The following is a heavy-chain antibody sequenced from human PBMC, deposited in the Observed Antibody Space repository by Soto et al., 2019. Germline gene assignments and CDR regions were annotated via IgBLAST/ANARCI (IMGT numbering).Heavy chain of an antibody. D-gene: IGHD2-15*01. V-gene: IGHV3-33*01. J-gene: IGHJ3*02. CDR2: IWYDGSNK. CDR1: GFTFSSYG. Sequence: PGGSLRLSCAASGFTFSSYGMHWVRQAPGKGLEWVAVIWYDGSNKYYADSVKGRFTISRDNSKNTLYLQMNSLRAEDTAVYYCAREVVVDAFDIWGQGTMVTVSS. CDR3: AREVVVDAFDI.